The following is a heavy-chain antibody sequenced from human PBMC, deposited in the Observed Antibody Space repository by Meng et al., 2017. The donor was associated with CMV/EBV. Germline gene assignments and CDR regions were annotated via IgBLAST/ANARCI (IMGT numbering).Heavy chain of an antibody. CDR3: AKELITFGEVFVTAGYYGMDV. CDR2: ISGSGGST. CDR1: GFTFSSYA. J-gene: IGHJ6*02. V-gene: IGHV3-23*01. Sequence: GESLKISCAASGFTFSSYAMSWVRQAPGKGLEWVSAISGSGGSTDYADSVKGRFTISRDNSKNTLYLQMNSLRAEDTAVYYCAKELITFGEVFVTAGYYGMDVWGQGTTITVSS. D-gene: IGHD3-16*02.